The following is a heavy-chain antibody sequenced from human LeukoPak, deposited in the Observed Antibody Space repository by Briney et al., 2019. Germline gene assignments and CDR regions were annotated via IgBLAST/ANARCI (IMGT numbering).Heavy chain of an antibody. V-gene: IGHV3-66*02. Sequence: GGSLRLSCAASGFTVSSNYMSWVRQAPGKGLEWVSIIYTGGSAYYADSVKGRFTISRDNSKNTVSLQMNSLRVEDTAVYYCASGVVISFFDYWGQGTPVTVSS. D-gene: IGHD3-3*01. CDR2: IYTGGSA. J-gene: IGHJ4*02. CDR3: ASGVVISFFDY. CDR1: GFTVSSNY.